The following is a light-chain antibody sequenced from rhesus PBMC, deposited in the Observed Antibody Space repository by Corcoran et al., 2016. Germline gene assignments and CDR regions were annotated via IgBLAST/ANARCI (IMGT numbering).Light chain of an antibody. CDR3: PHCYGTPFT. CDR1: QDIGRF. CDR2: YAS. J-gene: IGKJ3*01. V-gene: IGKV1-37*01. Sequence: IQMTQSPSSLSASVGDRVSIACRASQDIGRFLVWYQKKPGGAPKALIYYASNLQSGVPSRVSGSGAGTQVTLTVSSLQPEDFATYYCPHCYGTPFTFGPGTKLDIK.